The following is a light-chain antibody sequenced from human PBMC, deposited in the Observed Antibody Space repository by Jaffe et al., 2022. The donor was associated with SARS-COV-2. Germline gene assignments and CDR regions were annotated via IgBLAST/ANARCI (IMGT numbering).Light chain of an antibody. CDR2: DAS. Sequence: EIVLTQSPGTLSLPPGERVTLSCRASQSVSSSYLAWYQHKPGQTPRLLIYDASKRATGIPDRFSGSGSGTDFTLTFSRLEPEDSAVYYCQQYGSLPYTFGGGTKVEIK. CDR1: QSVSSSY. CDR3: QQYGSLPYT. V-gene: IGKV3-20*01. J-gene: IGKJ4*01.